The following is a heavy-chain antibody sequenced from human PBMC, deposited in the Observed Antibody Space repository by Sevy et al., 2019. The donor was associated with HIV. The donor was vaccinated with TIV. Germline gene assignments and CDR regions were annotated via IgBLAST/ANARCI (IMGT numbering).Heavy chain of an antibody. V-gene: IGHV2-5*02. CDR1: GFSLSTSGVG. D-gene: IGHD3-10*01. J-gene: IGHJ4*02. CDR2: IYLDDDK. CDR3: AHSGLTMVRGNMPFDY. Sequence: SGPTLVKPTQTLTLTCTFSGFSLSTSGVGVGWIRQPPGKALEWLALIYLDDDKRYSPSLKSRLTITKDTSKNQVVLTMTNMDPVDTATYYCAHSGLTMVRGNMPFDYWGQGTLVTVSS.